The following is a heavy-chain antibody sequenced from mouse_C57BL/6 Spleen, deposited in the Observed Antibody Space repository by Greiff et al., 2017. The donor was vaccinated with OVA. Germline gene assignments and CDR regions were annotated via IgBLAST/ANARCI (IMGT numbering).Heavy chain of an antibody. J-gene: IGHJ4*01. V-gene: IGHV10-1*01. CDR3: VRRDGYYVGGAMDY. Sequence: EVKVVESGGGLVKPKGSLKLSCAASGFSFNTYAMNWVRQAPGKGLEWVARIRSKSNNYATYYADSVKDRFTISRDDSESMLYLQMNNLKTEDTAMYYCVRRDGYYVGGAMDYWGQGTSVTVSS. CDR2: IRSKSNNYAT. CDR1: GFSFNTYA. D-gene: IGHD2-3*01.